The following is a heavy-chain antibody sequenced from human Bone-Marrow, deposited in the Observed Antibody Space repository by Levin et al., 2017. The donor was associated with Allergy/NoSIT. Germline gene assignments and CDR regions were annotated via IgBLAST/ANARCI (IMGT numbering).Heavy chain of an antibody. J-gene: IGHJ4*02. CDR3: ARVYGSGSQFDY. CDR2: INPNSGGT. CDR1: GYTFTGYY. Sequence: ASVKVSCKASGYTFTGYYMHWVRQAPGQGLEWMGWINPNSGGTNYAQKFQGRVTMTRDTSISTAYMELSRLRSDDTAVYYCARVYGSGSQFDYWGQGTLVTVSS. D-gene: IGHD3-10*01. V-gene: IGHV1-2*02.